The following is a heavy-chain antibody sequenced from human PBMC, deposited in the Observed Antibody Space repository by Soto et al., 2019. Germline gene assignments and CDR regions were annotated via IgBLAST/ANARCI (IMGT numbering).Heavy chain of an antibody. Sequence: SETLSLTCAVYGGYFSGYYWSWIRQPPGKGLEWIGEINHSGSTNYNPSLKSRVTISVDTSKNQFSLKLSSVTAADTAVYYCARILRYYDFWSGTNMDVWGKGTTVTVSS. V-gene: IGHV4-34*01. CDR3: ARILRYYDFWSGTNMDV. D-gene: IGHD3-3*01. CDR2: INHSGST. CDR1: GGYFSGYY. J-gene: IGHJ6*03.